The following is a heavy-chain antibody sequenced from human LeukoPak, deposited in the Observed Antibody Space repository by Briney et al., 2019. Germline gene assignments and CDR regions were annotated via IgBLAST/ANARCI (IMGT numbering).Heavy chain of an antibody. CDR3: ARDPAVGWFDP. D-gene: IGHD3-10*01. CDR2: IYYSGST. CDR1: GGSISSGSYY. J-gene: IGHJ5*02. Sequence: PSQTLSLTCTVSGGSISSGSYYWGWIRQPPGKGLEWIGSIYYSGSTYYNPSLKSRVTISVDTSKNQFSLKLSSVTAADTAVYYCARDPAVGWFDPWGQGTLVTVSS. V-gene: IGHV4-39*07.